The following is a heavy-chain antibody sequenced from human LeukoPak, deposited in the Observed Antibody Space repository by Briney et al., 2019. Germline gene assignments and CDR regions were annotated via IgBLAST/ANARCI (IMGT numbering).Heavy chain of an antibody. D-gene: IGHD2-15*01. CDR1: GGSISSYY. J-gene: IGHJ4*02. CDR2: IYYSGST. CDR3: ARGWSSRGGSCLGDSCYFDY. Sequence: PSETLSLTCTVSGGSISSYYWSWIRQPPGKGLEWIGYIYYSGSTNYDPSLKSRVTISVDTSKNQFSLKLSSVTAADTAVYYCARGWSSRGGSCLGDSCYFDYWGQGTLVTVSS. V-gene: IGHV4-59*01.